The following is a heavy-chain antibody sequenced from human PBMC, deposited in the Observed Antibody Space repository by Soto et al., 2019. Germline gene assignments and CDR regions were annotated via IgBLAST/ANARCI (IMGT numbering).Heavy chain of an antibody. CDR1: GYPFTTYS. J-gene: IGHJ4*02. CDR3: ARGGPYGDYFPGFFDY. CDR2: ISAYTGNT. D-gene: IGHD4-17*01. Sequence: QVQLVQSGAEVKKPGDSVNVSCKPSGYPFTTYSISWVRQAPGQGLEWMGWISAYTGNTYDAQSLQDRVTMTTDTSTNTAYMELRSLRSDDTAVYFCARGGPYGDYFPGFFDYWGQGLLLTVSS. V-gene: IGHV1-18*01.